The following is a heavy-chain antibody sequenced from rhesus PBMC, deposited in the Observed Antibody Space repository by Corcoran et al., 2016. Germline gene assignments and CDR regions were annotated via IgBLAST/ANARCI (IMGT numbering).Heavy chain of an antibody. Sequence: QVQLQESGPGLVKPSETLSLTCAVSGDSISSGYYFWSWIRQPPGKGMEWIGYITYNGSTSYNPSLKSRVTISRNTSNNQFSLKLSSVTAADTAVYSCARDWGYWGQGVLVTVSS. D-gene: IGHD3-34*01. J-gene: IGHJ4*01. CDR1: GDSISSGYYF. CDR3: ARDWGY. CDR2: ITYNGST. V-gene: IGHV4-122*02.